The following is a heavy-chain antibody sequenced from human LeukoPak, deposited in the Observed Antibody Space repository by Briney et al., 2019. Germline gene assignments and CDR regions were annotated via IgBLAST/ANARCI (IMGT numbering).Heavy chain of an antibody. CDR1: GGSINNYY. CDR3: ARQKTAPPIFEYYGMDI. V-gene: IGHV4-59*08. J-gene: IGHJ6*02. CDR2: IYYRGST. D-gene: IGHD3-9*01. Sequence: SETLSLTCTVSGGSINNYYWSCIRQHPGKGLEWSGYIYYRGSTTYSPSLKSRVSISVDTSKNQFSLNLSFVTAADTAVYYCARQKTAPPIFEYYGMDIWGQGTTVTVSS.